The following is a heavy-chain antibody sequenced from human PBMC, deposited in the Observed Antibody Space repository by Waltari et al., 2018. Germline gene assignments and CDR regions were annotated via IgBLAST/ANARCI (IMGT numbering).Heavy chain of an antibody. CDR2: IYTSGST. CDR1: GGSISSYY. D-gene: IGHD3-16*01. V-gene: IGHV4-4*07. J-gene: IGHJ4*02. Sequence: QVQLQESGPGLVKPSETLSLTCTVSGGSISSYYWSWIRQPAGKGLEWIGRIYTSGSTNSTPSLKSGVTMSVDTSKNQFSLKLSSVTAADTAVYYCARDRDYDYVWGSWYFDYWGQGTLVTVSS. CDR3: ARDRDYDYVWGSWYFDY.